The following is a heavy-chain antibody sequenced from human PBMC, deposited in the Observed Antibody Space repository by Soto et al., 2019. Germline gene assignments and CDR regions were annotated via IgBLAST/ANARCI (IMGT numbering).Heavy chain of an antibody. J-gene: IGHJ4*02. V-gene: IGHV5-51*01. D-gene: IGHD5-18*01. CDR2: IYPGDSDT. CDR3: AKKDGYEVEY. CDR1: GYSFVSYG. Sequence: PVESLTISCKVSGYSFVSYGIAWVLQMPGKGLEWMGSIYPGDSDTTYSPSIQGRVTISADKSSTTVYLQWNTLKASDTAMYYCAKKDGYEVEYWGQGTKVTVSS.